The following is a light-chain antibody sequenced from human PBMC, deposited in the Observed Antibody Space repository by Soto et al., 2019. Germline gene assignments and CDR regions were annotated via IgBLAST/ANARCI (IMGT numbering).Light chain of an antibody. CDR1: QSIYSH. CDR2: GAS. J-gene: IGKJ4*01. CDR3: QQTRSYPST. Sequence: DIQMTQSPDSLPASVGGSVTISSRASQSIYSHLAWYQQKPGKAPKLLFYGASTLQSGVPSRFTGSGSGTAFTLTINSLQAEDFPTYYCQQTRSYPSTFGGGTKVDI. V-gene: IGKV1-9*01.